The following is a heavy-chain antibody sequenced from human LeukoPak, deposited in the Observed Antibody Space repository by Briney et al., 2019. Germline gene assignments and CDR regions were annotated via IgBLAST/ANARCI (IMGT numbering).Heavy chain of an antibody. V-gene: IGHV5-51*01. CDR3: ARQSPARSYYYYYGMDV. J-gene: IGHJ6*02. Sequence: GESLKISCKGSGYIFTSYWIGWVRQLPGKGLEWMGIIYPGDSDTRYSPSFQGQVTISADKSISTAYLQWSSLKASDTAMYYCARQSPARSYYYYYGMDVWGQGTTVTVSS. D-gene: IGHD2-2*01. CDR2: IYPGDSDT. CDR1: GYIFTSYW.